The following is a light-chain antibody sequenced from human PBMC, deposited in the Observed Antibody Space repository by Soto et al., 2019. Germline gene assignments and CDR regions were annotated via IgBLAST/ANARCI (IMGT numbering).Light chain of an antibody. CDR1: QSVNDK. J-gene: IGKJ5*01. CDR2: GAS. V-gene: IGKV3-20*01. CDR3: QQYGSSPFT. Sequence: EVVISESPATLSVSPGERATLSCRASQSVNDKVAWFQQKPGQAPRLLIIGASTTATGVPDRFSGSGSGTDFTLTISRLEPEDFAVYYCQQYGSSPFTFGQGTRLEIK.